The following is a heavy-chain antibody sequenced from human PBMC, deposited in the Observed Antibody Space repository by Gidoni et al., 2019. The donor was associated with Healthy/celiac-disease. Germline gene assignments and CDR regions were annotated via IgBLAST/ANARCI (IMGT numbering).Heavy chain of an antibody. J-gene: IGHJ4*02. CDR2: IIPILSIA. D-gene: IGHD1-26*01. CDR3: ARESSGSYYGALHY. Sequence: QVELEQSGAEVQKPGSAVKDCYKASGGNVSSYPYNWVRKAPGRRLEWMGRIIPILSIANSATKFQGRATLPADKAPSTAYMELSTLRSEDTAVYYCARESSGSYYGALHYWGQGTLVTVSS. CDR1: GGNVSSYP. V-gene: IGHV1-69*04.